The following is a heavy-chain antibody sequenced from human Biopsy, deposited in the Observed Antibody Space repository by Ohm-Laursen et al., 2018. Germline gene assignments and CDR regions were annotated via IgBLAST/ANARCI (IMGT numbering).Heavy chain of an antibody. CDR2: IYYSGST. D-gene: IGHD2/OR15-2a*01. Sequence: GTLSLTCTVSGGSISSDYWSWIRQTPGKGLEWIGYIYYSGSTNYNHSLKSRVTISVDTSKNQFSLRLNSVTAADTAVYYCARAINSTGWPYYYFYGMDVWGQGTTVTVSS. V-gene: IGHV4-59*01. J-gene: IGHJ6*02. CDR1: GGSISSDY. CDR3: ARAINSTGWPYYYFYGMDV.